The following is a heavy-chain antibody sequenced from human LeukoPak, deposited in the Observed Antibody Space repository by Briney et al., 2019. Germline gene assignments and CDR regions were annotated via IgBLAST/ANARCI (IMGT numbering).Heavy chain of an antibody. D-gene: IGHD3-22*01. CDR1: GFSLSTSGVG. CDR3: AHLDNSGYYYGFDY. J-gene: IGHJ4*02. Sequence: SGPTLVKPTQTLTLTCTFSGFSLSTSGVGVGWIRQPPGKALEWLALIYWNDDKRYSPSLKSRLTITKDTSKNQVVLTMTNMDPVDTATYYCAHLDNSGYYYGFDYWGQGTLVTVSS. CDR2: IYWNDDK. V-gene: IGHV2-5*01.